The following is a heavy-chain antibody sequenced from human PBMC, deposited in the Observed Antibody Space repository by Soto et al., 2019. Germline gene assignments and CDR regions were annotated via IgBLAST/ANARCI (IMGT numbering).Heavy chain of an antibody. CDR1: GYTFTSYG. Sequence: GASVKVSCKASGYTFTSYGISWVRQAPGQGLEWMGWISAYNGNTNYAQKLQGRVTMTTDTSTSTAYMELRSLRSDDTAVYYCARPAPYDSSGKYYFDYWGQGTLVTVSS. CDR3: ARPAPYDSSGKYYFDY. D-gene: IGHD3-22*01. J-gene: IGHJ4*02. CDR2: ISAYNGNT. V-gene: IGHV1-18*01.